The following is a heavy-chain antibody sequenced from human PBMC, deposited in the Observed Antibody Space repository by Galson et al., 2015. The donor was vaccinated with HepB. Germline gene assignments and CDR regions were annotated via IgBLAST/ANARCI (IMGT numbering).Heavy chain of an antibody. CDR1: GFTFSSYA. V-gene: IGHV3-30*04. CDR2: ISYDGSNK. CDR3: ARDRLVVSYDAFDI. Sequence: SLRLSCAASGFTFSSYAMHWVRQAPGKGLEWVAVISYDGSNKNYADSAKGRFTISRDNSKNTLYLQMNSLRAEDTAVYYCARDRLVVSYDAFDIWGQGTMVTVSS. D-gene: IGHD3-22*01. J-gene: IGHJ3*02.